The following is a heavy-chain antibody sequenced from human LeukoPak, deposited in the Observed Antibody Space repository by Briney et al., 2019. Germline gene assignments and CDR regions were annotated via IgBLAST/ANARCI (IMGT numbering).Heavy chain of an antibody. V-gene: IGHV3-74*01. CDR3: ARDLMIRPFDY. J-gene: IGHJ4*02. CDR1: GFTFSSYW. CDR2: INTDGTST. Sequence: GGSLRLSCAASGFTFSSYWMHWVRQGPGKGLVWVSQINTDGTSTGYADSVKGRFTISRDNAKNTLYLQMNSLRAEDTAVYYCARDLMIRPFDYWGQGTLVSVSS. D-gene: IGHD3-22*01.